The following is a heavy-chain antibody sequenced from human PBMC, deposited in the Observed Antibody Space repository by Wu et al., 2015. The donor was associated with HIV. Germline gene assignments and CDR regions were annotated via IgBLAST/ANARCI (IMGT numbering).Heavy chain of an antibody. D-gene: IGHD1-26*01. CDR2: SDPEDGET. Sequence: HDQLVQSGAEVKKPGASVKVSCKVSGYTLSKLSVHWVRQAPGKGLEWMGGSDPEDGETVYAQKFQGRVTLTEDTSTDTVYMELSSLRSEDTAVYYCARAEWEVLPVLFDYWGQGTLVTVSS. CDR3: ARAEWEVLPVLFDY. J-gene: IGHJ4*02. V-gene: IGHV1-24*01. CDR1: GYTLSKLS.